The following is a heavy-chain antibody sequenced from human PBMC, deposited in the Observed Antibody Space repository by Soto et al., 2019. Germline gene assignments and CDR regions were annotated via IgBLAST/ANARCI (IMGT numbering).Heavy chain of an antibody. J-gene: IGHJ4*02. V-gene: IGHV4-34*01. CDR1: GGSFIGHF. CDR2: INHSGST. CDR3: ARGISLIVEVQRDAPDKYYFDS. Sequence: LSLTCAVYGGSFIGHFWSWIRQPPGKGLEWIGEINHSGSTNFNPSLKSRVTISVDTSKNQFSLKVNSLTAADTAVYYCARGISLIVEVQRDAPDKYYFDSWGQGTVVTVSS. D-gene: IGHD2-21*01.